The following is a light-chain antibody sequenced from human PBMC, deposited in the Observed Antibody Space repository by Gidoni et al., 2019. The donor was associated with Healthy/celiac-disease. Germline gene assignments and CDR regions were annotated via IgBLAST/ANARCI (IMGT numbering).Light chain of an antibody. CDR2: GAS. J-gene: IGKJ1*01. CDR1: QSVSSN. Sequence: DIVMTQSTATLSVSPGARATLSCRASQSVSSNLAWYQQKPGQAPRLLISGASTRATGIPARFSVSGSRTEFTLTLCRLQSEDFAVYYCQQYNNWPPWTFGQGTKVEIK. V-gene: IGKV3-15*01. CDR3: QQYNNWPPWT.